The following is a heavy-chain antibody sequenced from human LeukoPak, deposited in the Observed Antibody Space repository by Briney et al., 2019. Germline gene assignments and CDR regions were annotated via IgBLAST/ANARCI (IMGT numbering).Heavy chain of an antibody. CDR3: ARGLYKNGWYYFDY. CDR2: LSYDGSNK. D-gene: IGHD6-19*01. V-gene: IGHV3-33*01. J-gene: IGHJ4*02. CDR1: GFTFSGYG. Sequence: PGGSLRLSCAASGFTFSGYGIHWVRQAPGKGLEWVAFLSYDGSNKFYADSVKGRFTISRDNSENTLHLQMNSLKDEDTAMYYCARGLYKNGWYYFDYWGQGTLVTVSS.